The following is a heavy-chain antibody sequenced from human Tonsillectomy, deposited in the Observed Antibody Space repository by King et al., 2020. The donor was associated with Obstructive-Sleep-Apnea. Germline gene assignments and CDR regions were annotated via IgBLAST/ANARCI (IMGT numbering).Heavy chain of an antibody. D-gene: IGHD3-9*01. V-gene: IGHV4-59*01. J-gene: IGHJ3*02. CDR3: ARVKLREYYDILTGYNSIRFDAFDI. CDR1: GGSISSYY. CDR2: IYYSGST. Sequence: QLQESGPGLVKPSETLSLTCTVSGGSISSYYWSWIRQPPGKGLEWIGYIYYSGSTNYNPSLKSRVTISVDTSKNQFSLKLSSVTAADTAVYYCARVKLREYYDILTGYNSIRFDAFDIWGQGTMVTVSS.